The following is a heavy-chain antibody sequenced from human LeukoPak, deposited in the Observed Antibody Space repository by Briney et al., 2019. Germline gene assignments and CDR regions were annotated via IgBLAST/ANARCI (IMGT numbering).Heavy chain of an antibody. D-gene: IGHD1-14*01. V-gene: IGHV1-18*01. CDR3: ASETGVRAFDY. CDR1: GFTFTTYG. J-gene: IGHJ4*02. CDR2: ISTYNGNT. Sequence: GASVKVSCKASGFTFTTYGISWVRQAPGQGLEWMGWISTYNGNTNTDYAQKLQGRVTLTTDTSTTTAYMELRSLRSDDTAVSYCASETGVRAFDYWGQGTLVTVSS.